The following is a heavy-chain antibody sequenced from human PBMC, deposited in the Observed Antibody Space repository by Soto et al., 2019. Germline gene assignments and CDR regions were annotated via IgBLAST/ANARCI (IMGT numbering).Heavy chain of an antibody. CDR2: ISSNGGST. D-gene: IGHD3-10*01. J-gene: IGHJ4*02. V-gene: IGHV3-64D*08. CDR1: GFTFSSYA. Sequence: PGGSLRLSCAASGFTFSSYAMHWVRQAPGKGLEYVSAISSNGGSTYYADSVKGRFTISRDNSKNTLYLQMSSLRAEDTAVYYCVKGWVVRGVIRSTYYFDYWGQGTLVTVSS. CDR3: VKGWVVRGVIRSTYYFDY.